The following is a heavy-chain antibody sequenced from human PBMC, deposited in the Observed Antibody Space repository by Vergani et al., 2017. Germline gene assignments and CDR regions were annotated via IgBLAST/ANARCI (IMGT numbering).Heavy chain of an antibody. CDR2: ISYDGTQK. D-gene: IGHD3-22*01. Sequence: QVHLVESGGGVVQPGRSLRLSCVVSGFTSSYYGMHWVRQAPGKGLEWVAVISYDGTQKYYADSVKGRVTISRDNFKNTVYLQMDRLTTDDTAVYFCARDGTDIFVSSSDYSHLLYYWGQGILVTVSS. CDR3: ARDGTDIFVSSSDYSHLLYY. CDR1: GFTSSYYG. J-gene: IGHJ4*02. V-gene: IGHV3-30*03.